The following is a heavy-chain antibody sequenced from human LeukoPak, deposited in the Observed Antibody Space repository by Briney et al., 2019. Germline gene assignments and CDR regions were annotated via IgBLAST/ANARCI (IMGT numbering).Heavy chain of an antibody. V-gene: IGHV4-30-4*01. CDR1: VDSISRGDYY. CDR3: AREQRLELATNAVDY. D-gene: IGHD1-1*01. J-gene: IGHJ4*02. CDR2: TYYSGRT. Sequence: SGSLCLTCTVSVDSISRGDYYCSWVRQPPGKGLEWIGYTYYSGRTYYNPSLKSRATISVDTYKNQFSLKLSSVTAAGTAVYYCAREQRLELATNAVDYWGQGTLVTVPS.